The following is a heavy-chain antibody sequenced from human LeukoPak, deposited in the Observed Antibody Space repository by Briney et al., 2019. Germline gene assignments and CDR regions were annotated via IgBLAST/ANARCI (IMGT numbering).Heavy chain of an antibody. Sequence: ASVKVSCKASGYTFTGYYMHWVRQAPGQGLEWMGWINPNSGGTNYAQKFQGRVTMTRDTSISTAYMELSRLRSDDTAVYCCASGRGSGYYAFDIWGQGTMVTVSS. D-gene: IGHD3-22*01. CDR2: INPNSGGT. CDR3: ASGRGSGYYAFDI. CDR1: GYTFTGYY. J-gene: IGHJ3*02. V-gene: IGHV1-2*02.